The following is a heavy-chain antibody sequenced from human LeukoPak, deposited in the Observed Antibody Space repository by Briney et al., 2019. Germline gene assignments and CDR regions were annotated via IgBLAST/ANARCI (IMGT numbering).Heavy chain of an antibody. CDR1: GFTFSTYN. J-gene: IGHJ5*02. Sequence: GGSLRLSCATSGFTFSTYNMNWVRQAPGKGLEWVSSIGSSRFYISYADSVRGRFTISRDNAKNSLYLQMNSLRAEDTAVYYCARAGPPAFDPWGQGTLVTVSS. CDR2: IGSSRFYI. V-gene: IGHV3-21*01. CDR3: ARAGPPAFDP.